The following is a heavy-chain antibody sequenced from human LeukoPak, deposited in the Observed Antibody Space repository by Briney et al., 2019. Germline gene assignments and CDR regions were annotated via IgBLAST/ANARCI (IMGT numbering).Heavy chain of an antibody. V-gene: IGHV5-51*01. J-gene: IGHJ5*02. CDR1: GYRFTDYW. D-gene: IGHD3-16*01. CDR2: IYPGDSRT. Sequence: GESLKISCKGSGYRFTDYWIGWVRQMPGKGLEWMAVIYPGDSRTRYNPSFQGQVTISADKSINTAYLQWSSLRASETALSYCACRMLLSTRFDPWGQGTLVTVSS. CDR3: ACRMLLSTRFDP.